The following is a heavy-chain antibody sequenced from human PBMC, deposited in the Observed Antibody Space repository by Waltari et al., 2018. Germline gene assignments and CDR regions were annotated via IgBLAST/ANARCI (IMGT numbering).Heavy chain of an antibody. J-gene: IGHJ3*02. CDR3: ARGGGLLWFGETNDAFDI. Sequence: EVQLVESGGGLVKPGGSLRLSCAASGFTFSSYSMNWVRQAPGKGLEWVSSSSSSSSYIYYADSVKGRFTISRDNAKNSLYLQMNSLRAEDTAVYYCARGGGLLWFGETNDAFDIWGQGTMVTVSS. CDR2: SSSSSSYI. CDR1: GFTFSSYS. D-gene: IGHD3-10*01. V-gene: IGHV3-21*01.